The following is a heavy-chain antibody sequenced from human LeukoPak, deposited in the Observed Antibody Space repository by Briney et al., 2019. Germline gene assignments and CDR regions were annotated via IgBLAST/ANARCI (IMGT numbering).Heavy chain of an antibody. CDR2: INPNSGDT. Sequence: ASVKVSCKASGYTFNSYNMNWVRQAPGHGLEWMGWINPNSGDTDYAQKFKGRVTITKDTSTITVNIELSGLRSDDTAVYYCARSAGRAVAGAVAYWGQGTMVTVSS. CDR3: ARSAGRAVAGAVAY. V-gene: IGHV1-2*02. D-gene: IGHD6-19*01. J-gene: IGHJ4*02. CDR1: GYTFNSYN.